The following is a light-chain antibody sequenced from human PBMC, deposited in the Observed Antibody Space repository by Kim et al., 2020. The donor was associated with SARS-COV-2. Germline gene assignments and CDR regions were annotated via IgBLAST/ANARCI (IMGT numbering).Light chain of an antibody. J-gene: IGKJ1*01. CDR1: ENIRSY. CDR2: HAS. V-gene: IGKV1-39*01. CDR3: AKSNSSTWT. Sequence: DIQMTQSPSPLSASVGDRVAISCRASENIRSYLNWYQQIPGRAPKLLIFHASTLQIGVPSRFSGSGSGTDYTLTISNLQPEDFATYNSAKSNSSTWTFGLGSKGDIK.